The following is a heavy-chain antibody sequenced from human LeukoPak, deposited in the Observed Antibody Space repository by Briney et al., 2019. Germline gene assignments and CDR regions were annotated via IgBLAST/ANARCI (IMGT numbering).Heavy chain of an antibody. CDR1: GFSFSGSW. Sequence: GGSLRLSCTASGFSFSGSWMSWVRQLPGKGLEWLADMNPDGSTIVYVDSVKGRFTISRNNAKNPVYLQMDGLRAEDTAVYYCARDPLNGALDIWGQGTLVTVSS. J-gene: IGHJ3*02. CDR3: ARDPLNGALDI. V-gene: IGHV3-7*01. CDR2: MNPDGSTI.